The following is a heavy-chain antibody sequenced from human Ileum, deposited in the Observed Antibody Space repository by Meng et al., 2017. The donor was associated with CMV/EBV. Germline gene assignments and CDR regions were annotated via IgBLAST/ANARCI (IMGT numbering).Heavy chain of an antibody. Sequence: LRESGQALVKPSSPLSLTCTVSGGSINSDCWSWIRRPPGKGLEWFVYIYYGETTKYNPSLKSRVTISIDTSKNKFSLKLSSVTAADTAVYFCARYSPYFSGTSGFDYWGQGTLVTVSS. CDR3: ARYSPYFSGTSGFDY. CDR2: IYYGETT. J-gene: IGHJ4*02. D-gene: IGHD2-15*01. CDR1: GGSINSDC. V-gene: IGHV4-59*01.